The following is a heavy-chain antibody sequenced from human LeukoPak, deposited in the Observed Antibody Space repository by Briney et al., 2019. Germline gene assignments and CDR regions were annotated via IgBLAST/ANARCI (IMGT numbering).Heavy chain of an antibody. CDR1: GGSISSYY. D-gene: IGHD6-6*01. Sequence: SETLSLTCTVSGGSISSYYWSWIRQPAGKGLEWIGRIYTSGSTNYNPSLKSRVTISRDTSKNHFSLELSSVTAADTAVYYCARDSVLYYFDYWGQGALVTVSS. CDR2: IYTSGST. V-gene: IGHV4-4*07. J-gene: IGHJ4*02. CDR3: ARDSVLYYFDY.